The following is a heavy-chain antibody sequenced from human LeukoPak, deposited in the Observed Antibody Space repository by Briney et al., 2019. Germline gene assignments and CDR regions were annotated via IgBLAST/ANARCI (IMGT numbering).Heavy chain of an antibody. CDR2: IYTSGST. D-gene: IGHD6-13*01. Sequence: SETLSLTCTVSGGSISSGSYYWSWIRQPAGKGLEWIGRIYTSGSTNYNPSLKSRVTISVDTSKNQFSLKLSSVTAADTAVYYCARVIAAGPRRYYYYYMDVWGKGTTVTVSS. CDR1: GGSISSGSYY. V-gene: IGHV4-61*02. J-gene: IGHJ6*03. CDR3: ARVIAAGPRRYYYYYMDV.